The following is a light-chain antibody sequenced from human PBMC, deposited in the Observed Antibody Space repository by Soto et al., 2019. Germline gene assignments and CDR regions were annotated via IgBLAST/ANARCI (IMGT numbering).Light chain of an antibody. CDR1: QTISSW. V-gene: IGKV1-5*03. CDR2: KAS. Sequence: DIQMTQSPSTLSGSVGDRVTITCRASQTISSWLAWYQQKPGKAPKLLIYKASTLKSGVPSRFGGSGSGTEFTLTISSLQPDDFATYYCQQYNSYGTFGQGTKVDIK. J-gene: IGKJ1*01. CDR3: QQYNSYGT.